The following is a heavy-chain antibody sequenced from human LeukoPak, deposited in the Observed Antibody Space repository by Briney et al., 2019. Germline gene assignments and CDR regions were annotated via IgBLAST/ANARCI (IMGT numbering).Heavy chain of an antibody. V-gene: IGHV1-2*02. D-gene: IGHD3-10*01. Sequence: GASMKVSCKASGYTFTGYYMHWVRQAPGQGLEWMGWINPNTGGTNYAQKFQGRVTMTRDTSISTAYMELSSLRSDDTAVYYCATGRYYYGSGSEAFDVWGQGTMVTVSS. CDR2: INPNTGGT. J-gene: IGHJ3*01. CDR3: ATGRYYYGSGSEAFDV. CDR1: GYTFTGYY.